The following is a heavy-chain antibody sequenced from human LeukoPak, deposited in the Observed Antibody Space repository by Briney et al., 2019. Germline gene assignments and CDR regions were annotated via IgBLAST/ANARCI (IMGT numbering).Heavy chain of an antibody. Sequence: GGSLRLSCAGSGFTFSGSAIHWVRPAPGQRLEWMGWSNAGNGNTKYSQEFQGGVTITRDTSASTAYMELSSLRSEDMAVYYCARGSGYDFGVIDYWGQGTLVTVSS. CDR3: ARGSGYDFGVIDY. J-gene: IGHJ4*02. V-gene: IGHV1-3*02. CDR2: SNAGNGNT. D-gene: IGHD5-12*01. CDR1: GFTFSGSA.